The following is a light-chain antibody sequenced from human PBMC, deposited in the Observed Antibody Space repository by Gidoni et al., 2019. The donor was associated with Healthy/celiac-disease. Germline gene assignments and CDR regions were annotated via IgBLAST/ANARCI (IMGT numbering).Light chain of an antibody. V-gene: IGKV1-5*01. Sequence: DIQMTQSPSTLSASVGDRVTITCRASQGISSCLDWYQQKPGKAPKLLIYNASSLETGVPSRFSGSGSGTEFTLTISSLQPDDFATYYCQQYNSYWTFGEXTKVEIK. J-gene: IGKJ4*02. CDR2: NAS. CDR3: QQYNSYWT. CDR1: QGISSC.